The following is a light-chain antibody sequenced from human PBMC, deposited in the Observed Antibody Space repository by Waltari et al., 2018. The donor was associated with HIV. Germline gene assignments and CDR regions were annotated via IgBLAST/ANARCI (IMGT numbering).Light chain of an antibody. V-gene: IGLV1-51*01. Sequence: QSVLTQPPSVSAAPGQKVTISCSGSSSNIGNNYVSWYQQLPGTVPKLLIYDSNKRPSEIPDRFSGSKSGTSATLGITGLQTGDEADYYCGTWDSSLSGGVFGTGTKVTVL. CDR2: DSN. J-gene: IGLJ1*01. CDR1: SSNIGNNY. CDR3: GTWDSSLSGGV.